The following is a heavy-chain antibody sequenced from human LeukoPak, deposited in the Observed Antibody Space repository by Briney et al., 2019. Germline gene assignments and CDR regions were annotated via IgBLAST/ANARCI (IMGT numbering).Heavy chain of an antibody. CDR1: GGSFSGYY. CDR2: INHSGST. J-gene: IGHJ4*02. Sequence: PSETLSLTCAVYGGSFSGYYWSWIRQPPGKGLEWIGEINHSGSTNYNPSLKSRVTISVDTSKNQFSLKLSSVTAADTAVYYCASRASSVVDYWGQGTLVTVSS. CDR3: ASRASSVVDY. D-gene: IGHD6-25*01. V-gene: IGHV4-34*01.